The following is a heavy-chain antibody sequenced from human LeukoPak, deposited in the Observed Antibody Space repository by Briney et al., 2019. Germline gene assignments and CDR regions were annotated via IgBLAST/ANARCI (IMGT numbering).Heavy chain of an antibody. V-gene: IGHV1-2*02. J-gene: IGHJ4*02. Sequence: ASVKVSCKASGYTFTGYYMHWLRQAPGQGLEWMGWIKPDNGDTNYVKKFQGRVTMTRDTSITTAYMELSLRSDDTAVYYCARLQADYWGQGTLVTVSS. CDR2: IKPDNGDT. CDR1: GYTFTGYY. CDR3: ARLQADY.